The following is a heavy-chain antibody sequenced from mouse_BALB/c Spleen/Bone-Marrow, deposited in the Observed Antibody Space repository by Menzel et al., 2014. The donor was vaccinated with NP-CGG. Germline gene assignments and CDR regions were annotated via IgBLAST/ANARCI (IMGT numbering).Heavy chain of an antibody. CDR1: GFTFSSYG. Sequence: DVHLVESGGGLVQPGGSLKISCAASGFTFSSYGMSWVRQTPDKRLDLVATINSNGGSTYYPDSVKGRFTISRDNAKNTLYLKMSSLKSEDTAMYYGARDNYYDYDGFAYWGQGTLVTVSA. CDR2: INSNGGST. V-gene: IGHV5-6-3*01. J-gene: IGHJ3*01. CDR3: ARDNYYDYDGFAY. D-gene: IGHD2-4*01.